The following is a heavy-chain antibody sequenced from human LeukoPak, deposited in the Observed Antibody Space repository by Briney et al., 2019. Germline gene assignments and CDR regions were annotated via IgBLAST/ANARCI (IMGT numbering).Heavy chain of an antibody. J-gene: IGHJ5*02. Sequence: PSETLSLTCTVSGGSISSRSYYWGWIRQPPGKGLEWIANIYYSGSTYYNPSLKSRVTISVDTSKNQFSLKLSSVTAADTAVYYCARHGSVVRGVITTLNWFDPWGQGTLVTVSS. CDR3: ARHGSVVRGVITTLNWFDP. D-gene: IGHD3-10*01. V-gene: IGHV4-39*01. CDR2: IYYSGST. CDR1: GGSISSRSYY.